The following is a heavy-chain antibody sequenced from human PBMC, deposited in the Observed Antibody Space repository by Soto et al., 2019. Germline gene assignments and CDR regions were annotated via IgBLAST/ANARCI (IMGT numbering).Heavy chain of an antibody. V-gene: IGHV1-69*13. CDR3: AGAPSGYSAMVTRYYYGMDV. Sequence: ASVKVSCKASGGTFSSYAISWVRQAPGQGLEWMGGIIPIFGTANYAQKFQGRVTITADESTSTAYMELSSLRSEDTAVHYCAGAPSGYSAMVTRYYYGMDVWGQGTTVTVSS. J-gene: IGHJ6*02. CDR1: GGTFSSYA. CDR2: IIPIFGTA. D-gene: IGHD5-18*01.